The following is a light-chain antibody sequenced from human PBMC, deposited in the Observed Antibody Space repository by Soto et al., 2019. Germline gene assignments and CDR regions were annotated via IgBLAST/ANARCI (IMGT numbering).Light chain of an antibody. CDR3: CSYAGSYTHYV. CDR2: DVS. Sequence: QSALTQPRSVSGSPGQSITISCTGTSSDVGGYNYVSWYRQHPGKAPKLMIYDVSKRPSGVPDRFSGSKSGNTASLTISGLQAEDGADYYCCSYAGSYTHYVFGTGTKVTVL. J-gene: IGLJ1*01. CDR1: SSDVGGYNY. V-gene: IGLV2-11*01.